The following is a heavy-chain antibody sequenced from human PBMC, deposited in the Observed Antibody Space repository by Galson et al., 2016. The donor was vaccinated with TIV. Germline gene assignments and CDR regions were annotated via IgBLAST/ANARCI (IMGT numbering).Heavy chain of an antibody. V-gene: IGHV2-5*02. CDR3: AKGKGSSCYSGADY. CDR2: IYWDDEK. J-gene: IGHJ4*02. D-gene: IGHD2-2*02. Sequence: PALVKPTQTVTLTCTFSGFSLSSNGVGVGWIRQPPGKALEWLALIYWDDEKRYNPSLESRLSIIKDTSKNKVVLTLTNVDPEDTALYYCAKGKGSSCYSGADYWGQGTLVTVSS. CDR1: GFSLSSNGVG.